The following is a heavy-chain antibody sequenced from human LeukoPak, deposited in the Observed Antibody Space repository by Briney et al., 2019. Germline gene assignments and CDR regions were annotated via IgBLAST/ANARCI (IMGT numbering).Heavy chain of an antibody. J-gene: IGHJ4*02. CDR1: AFTFSRFA. D-gene: IGHD4-17*01. CDR2: IRAGSDVT. Sequence: QPGGSLRLSCAASAFTFSRFAMSWVRQAPGKGLEWVSAIRAGSDVTYYADFVKGRFTISRDNSKNMLFLQMNSLKVEDTAIYFCAQDWIDGDSGIDQWGQGTLVTVSA. CDR3: AQDWIDGDSGIDQ. V-gene: IGHV3-23*01.